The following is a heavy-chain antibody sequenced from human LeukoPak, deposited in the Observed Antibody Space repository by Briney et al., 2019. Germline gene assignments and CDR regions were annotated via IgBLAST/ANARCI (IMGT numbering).Heavy chain of an antibody. CDR3: AKVTRPKRCGYSYQGGLDY. D-gene: IGHD5-18*01. CDR2: IRYDGSNK. Sequence: GGSLRLSCAASGFTFSSYGMHWVRQAPGKGLEWVAFIRYDGSNKYYADSVKGRFTISRDNSKNTLYLQMNSLRAEDTAVYYCAKVTRPKRCGYSYQGGLDYWGQGTLVTVSS. J-gene: IGHJ4*02. CDR1: GFTFSSYG. V-gene: IGHV3-30*02.